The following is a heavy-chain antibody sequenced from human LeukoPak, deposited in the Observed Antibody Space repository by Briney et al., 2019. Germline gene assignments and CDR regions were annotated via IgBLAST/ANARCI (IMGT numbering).Heavy chain of an antibody. J-gene: IGHJ4*02. D-gene: IGHD5-18*01. Sequence: SETLSLTCTVSGGSISSGSYYWSWIRQPAGKGLDWIGRIYTSGSTNYNPSLKSRVTISLDTSKNQFSLKLSSVTAADTAVYYCARDDTAMVNGGYFDYWGQGTLVTVSS. CDR1: GGSISSGSYY. V-gene: IGHV4-61*02. CDR2: IYTSGST. CDR3: ARDDTAMVNGGYFDY.